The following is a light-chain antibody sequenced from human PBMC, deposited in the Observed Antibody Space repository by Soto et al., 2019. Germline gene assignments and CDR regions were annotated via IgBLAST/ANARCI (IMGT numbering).Light chain of an antibody. CDR3: SSYTSSSPLVV. V-gene: IGLV2-14*01. CDR2: DVS. Sequence: QSALTQPASVSGSPGQSITISCTGTRSDVGGYNYVSWYQQHTGKAPKLMIYDVSNRPSGVSNRFSGSNSGNTASLTISGVQAEDEDDYYCSSYTSSSPLVVFGGGTKLTVL. CDR1: RSDVGGYNY. J-gene: IGLJ2*01.